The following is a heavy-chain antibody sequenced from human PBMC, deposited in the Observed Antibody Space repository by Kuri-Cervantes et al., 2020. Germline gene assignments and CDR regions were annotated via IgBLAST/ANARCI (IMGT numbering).Heavy chain of an antibody. V-gene: IGHV3-11*04. CDR2: ISSSGSTI. Sequence: LSLTCAASGFTFSDYYMSWIRQAPGKGLEWVSYISSSGSTIYYADSVKGRFTISRDNSKNTLYLQMNSLRAEDTAVYYCARDYYDSSGHSYWGQGTLVTVSS. J-gene: IGHJ4*02. CDR3: ARDYYDSSGHSY. D-gene: IGHD3-22*01. CDR1: GFTFSDYY.